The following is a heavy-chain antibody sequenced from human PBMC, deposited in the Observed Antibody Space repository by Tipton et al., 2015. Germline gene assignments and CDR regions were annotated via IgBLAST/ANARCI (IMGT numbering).Heavy chain of an antibody. Sequence: TLSLTCTVSGGAITSDGFYWSWLRQHPGKGLEWIGYIFYTGSTYYNPSLKSRATLSVDTSKHQFSLKLSSVTAADTAVYYCARDGYNSNYFDYWGQGTLVTVSS. V-gene: IGHV4-31*03. CDR3: ARDGYNSNYFDY. J-gene: IGHJ4*02. CDR2: IFYTGST. D-gene: IGHD5-24*01. CDR1: GGAITSDGFY.